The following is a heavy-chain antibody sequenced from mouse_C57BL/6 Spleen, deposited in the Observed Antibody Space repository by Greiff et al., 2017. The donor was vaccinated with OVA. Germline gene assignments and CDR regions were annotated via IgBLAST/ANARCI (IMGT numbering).Heavy chain of an antibody. V-gene: IGHV1-82*01. CDR1: GYAFSSSW. CDR2: IYPGDGDT. J-gene: IGHJ1*03. Sequence: QVQLKESGPELVKPGASVKISCKASGYAFSSSWMNWVKQRPGKGLEWIGRIYPGDGDTNYNGKFKGKATLTADKSSSTAYMQLSSLTSEDSAVYFCARYRSWYFDVWGTGTTVTVSS. CDR3: ARYRSWYFDV.